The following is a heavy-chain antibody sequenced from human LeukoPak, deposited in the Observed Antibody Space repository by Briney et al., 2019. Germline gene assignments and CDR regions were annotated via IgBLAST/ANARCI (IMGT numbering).Heavy chain of an antibody. CDR2: IIPILGIA. D-gene: IGHD6-13*01. CDR1: GGTFSSYA. J-gene: IGHJ4*02. Sequence: GSSVKVSCKASGGTFSSYAISWVRQAPGQGLEWMGRIIPILGIANYAQKFQGRVTITADESTSTAYMELSSLRSEDTAVYYCARDVPGIAALDYWGQGTLVTVSS. CDR3: ARDVPGIAALDY. V-gene: IGHV1-69*04.